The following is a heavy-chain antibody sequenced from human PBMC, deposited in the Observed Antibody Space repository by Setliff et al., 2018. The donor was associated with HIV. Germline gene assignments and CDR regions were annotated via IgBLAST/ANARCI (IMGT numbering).Heavy chain of an antibody. V-gene: IGHV4-61*01. CDR2: IYYSGST. Sequence: SETLSLTCTVSGGSVSSGSYYWSWIRQPPGKGLEWIGYIYYSGSTNYNPSPKSRVTISVDTSKNQFSLKLSSVTAADTAVYYCARGTYAYSSGWYVDYWGQGTLVTVSS. J-gene: IGHJ4*02. CDR1: GGSVSSGSYY. D-gene: IGHD6-19*01. CDR3: ARGTYAYSSGWYVDY.